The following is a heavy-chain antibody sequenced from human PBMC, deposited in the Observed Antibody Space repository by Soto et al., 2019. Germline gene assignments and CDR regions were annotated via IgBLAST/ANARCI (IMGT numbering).Heavy chain of an antibody. Sequence: GGSLRLSCAASGFTFSNAWINWVRQAPGKGLEWVGRSKSKVESGTKEYAASVKGRFTISRHDSENSLSLQMDSLKTEDTAVYYCLAFLSGRPYWGQGTLVTVSS. CDR1: GFTFSNAW. V-gene: IGHV3-15*07. J-gene: IGHJ4*02. CDR3: LAFLSGRPY. CDR2: SKSKVESGTK. D-gene: IGHD1-1*01.